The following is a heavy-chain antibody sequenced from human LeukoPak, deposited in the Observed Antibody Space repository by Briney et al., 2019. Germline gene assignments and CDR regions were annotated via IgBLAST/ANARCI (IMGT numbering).Heavy chain of an antibody. V-gene: IGHV1-69*05. Sequence: SVKVSCEASGGTFSSYAISWVRQAPGQGLEWMGGIIPIFGTANYAQKFQGRVTITTDESTSTAYMELSSLRSEDTAVYYCARRNYYDSSGYYFDYWGQGTLVTVSS. CDR3: ARRNYYDSSGYYFDY. CDR2: IIPIFGTA. CDR1: GGTFSSYA. J-gene: IGHJ4*02. D-gene: IGHD3-22*01.